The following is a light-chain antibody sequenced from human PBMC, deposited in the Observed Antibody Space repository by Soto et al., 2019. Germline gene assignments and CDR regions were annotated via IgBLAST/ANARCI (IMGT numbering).Light chain of an antibody. CDR2: DTS. CDR3: QQYGRSPRT. V-gene: IGKV3-20*01. Sequence: MVMTHPPATLAVAPGKRATLSCRASQSVSSNLAWYQQKPGQAPRLLIYDTSNRATGVPARFSGSGSGTDFTLTISRLEPEDFAVYYCQQYGRSPRTFGQGTKVDIK. J-gene: IGKJ1*01. CDR1: QSVSSN.